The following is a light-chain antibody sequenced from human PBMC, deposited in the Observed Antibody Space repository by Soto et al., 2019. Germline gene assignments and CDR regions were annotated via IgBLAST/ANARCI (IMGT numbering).Light chain of an antibody. Sequence: EIVMTQSPATLAVSPGERATLSCRASQSVSSNLAWHQKKPGQAPRLLIYGASTRASGIPGRFSGSGSGTEFTLTISSLQSEDFAIYYCQHYNNWPPWTFGQGTKVELK. V-gene: IGKV3-15*01. J-gene: IGKJ1*01. CDR2: GAS. CDR1: QSVSSN. CDR3: QHYNNWPPWT.